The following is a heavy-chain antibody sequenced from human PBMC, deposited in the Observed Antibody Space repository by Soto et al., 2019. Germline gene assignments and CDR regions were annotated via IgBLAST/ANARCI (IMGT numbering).Heavy chain of an antibody. V-gene: IGHV3-30-3*01. J-gene: IGHJ4*02. CDR2: ISYDGSNR. D-gene: IGHD2-8*01. CDR1: GFTFSSYA. CDR3: ARDRKDIVLMVYAITGFDY. Sequence: PGGSLRLSCAASGFTFSSYAMHWVRQAPGKGLEWVAVISYDGSNRYYADSVKGRLTISRDNSKNTLYLQMNSLRAEDTAVYYCARDRKDIVLMVYAITGFDYWGQGALVTVSS.